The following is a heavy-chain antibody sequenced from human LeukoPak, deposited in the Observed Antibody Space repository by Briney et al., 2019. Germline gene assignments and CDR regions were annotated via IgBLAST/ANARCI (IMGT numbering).Heavy chain of an antibody. J-gene: IGHJ6*02. CDR3: ARARYSYGPYYYGMDV. CDR1: GGTFSSYA. Sequence: PKASVKVSCKASGGTFSSYAISWVRQAPGQGLEWMGGIIPIFGTANYAQKFQGRVTITADESTSTAYMELSSLRSEDTAVYYCARARYSYGPYYYGMDVWGQGTTVTVSS. D-gene: IGHD5-18*01. CDR2: IIPIFGTA. V-gene: IGHV1-69*13.